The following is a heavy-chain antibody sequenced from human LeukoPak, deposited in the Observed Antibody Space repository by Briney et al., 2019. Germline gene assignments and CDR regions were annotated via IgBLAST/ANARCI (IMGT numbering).Heavy chain of an antibody. CDR1: GFTFSSSA. J-gene: IGHJ6*03. D-gene: IGHD2-2*01. CDR3: AKDGHCSSTSCYYMDV. V-gene: IGHV3-23*01. Sequence: GGSLRLSCAASGFTFSSSAMSWVRQAPGKGLEWVSSIGVSGGSTYYADSVKGRFTISRDNSKNTLYLQMNSLRAEDTAVYYCAKDGHCSSTSCYYMDVWGKGTTVTVSS. CDR2: IGVSGGST.